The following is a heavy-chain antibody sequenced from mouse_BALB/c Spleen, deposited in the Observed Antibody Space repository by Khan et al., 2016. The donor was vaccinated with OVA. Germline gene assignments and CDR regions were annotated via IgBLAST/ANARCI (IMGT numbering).Heavy chain of an antibody. CDR1: GFSISTYG. CDR3: GGLAYYHYSEAIDY. V-gene: IGHV5-6*01. CDR2: FITAGSYT. D-gene: IGHD2-12*01. Sequence: EVKLVESGGDLVKPAGSLKLTCAVSGFSISTYGTSWVRQTLPKSQVGVATFITAGSYTNYPDSVKGRFTISRDTAKNPLFLQMNSVKSEDTAMFYCGGLAYYHYSEAIDYWGQGTLVTVSA. J-gene: IGHJ3*01.